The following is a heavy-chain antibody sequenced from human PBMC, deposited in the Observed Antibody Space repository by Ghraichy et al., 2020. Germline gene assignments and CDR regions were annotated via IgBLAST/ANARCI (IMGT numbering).Heavy chain of an antibody. J-gene: IGHJ6*03. Sequence: GGSLRLSCAASGFTFSSFAMSWVRQAPGKGLEWVSATIDTGANTFYADSVKGRFIISRDNSKNTLYLQMNSLRGEDTAVYYCAKMAGHPHYDYYMDVWGKGTAVTVSS. V-gene: IGHV3-23*01. CDR1: GFTFSSFA. CDR2: TIDTGANT. CDR3: AKMAGHPHYDYYMDV. D-gene: IGHD6-19*01.